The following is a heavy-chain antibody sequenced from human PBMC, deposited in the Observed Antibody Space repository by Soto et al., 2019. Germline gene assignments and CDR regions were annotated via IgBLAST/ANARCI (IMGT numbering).Heavy chain of an antibody. D-gene: IGHD2-2*01. Sequence: QVQLVESGGGVVQPGRSLRLSRAASGFTFSSYGMHWVRQAPGKGLEWVAVISYDGSNKYYADSVKGRFTISRDNSKNTLYLQMNSLRAEDTAVYYCAKPIVVVPAAIDAFDIWGQGTMVTVSS. CDR1: GFTFSSYG. CDR2: ISYDGSNK. CDR3: AKPIVVVPAAIDAFDI. V-gene: IGHV3-30*18. J-gene: IGHJ3*02.